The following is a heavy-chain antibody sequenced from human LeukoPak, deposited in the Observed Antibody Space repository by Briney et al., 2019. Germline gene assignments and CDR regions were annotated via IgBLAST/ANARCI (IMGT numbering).Heavy chain of an antibody. CDR1: GFTFSSYS. CDR3: ARERSSGSPNFDY. CDR2: ISSSSSYI. Sequence: GRSLRLSCAASGFTFSSYSMNWVRQAPGKGLEWVSSISSSSSYIYYADSVKGRFTISRDNAKNSLYLQMNSLRAEDTAVYYCARERSSGSPNFDYWGQGTLVTVSS. J-gene: IGHJ4*02. V-gene: IGHV3-21*01. D-gene: IGHD1-26*01.